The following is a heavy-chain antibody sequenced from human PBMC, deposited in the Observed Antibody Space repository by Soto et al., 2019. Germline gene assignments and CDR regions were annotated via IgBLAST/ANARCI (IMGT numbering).Heavy chain of an antibody. J-gene: IGHJ4*02. Sequence: SQTLSLTCAISGDSVSSNSAAWNWIRQSPSRGLEWLGRTYYRSKWYNDYAVSVKGRITINPDTSKNQFSLQLNSVTPEDTAVYYCARDLSRNTYYDFWSGYARIDYWGQGTLVTVSS. D-gene: IGHD3-3*01. CDR1: GDSVSSNSAA. CDR2: TYYRSKWYN. CDR3: ARDLSRNTYYDFWSGYARIDY. V-gene: IGHV6-1*01.